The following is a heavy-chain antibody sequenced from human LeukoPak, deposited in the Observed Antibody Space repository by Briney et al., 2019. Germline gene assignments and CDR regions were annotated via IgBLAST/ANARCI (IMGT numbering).Heavy chain of an antibody. CDR3: ARIPAAIPGWYYYGMDV. CDR1: GGSFSGYY. Sequence: SETLSLTCAVYGGSFSGYYWSWIRQPPGKGLEWIGEINHSGGTNYNPSLKSRVTISVDTSKNQFSLKLSSVTAADTAVYYCARIPAAIPGWYYYGMDVWGQGTTVTVSS. D-gene: IGHD2-2*02. J-gene: IGHJ6*02. CDR2: INHSGGT. V-gene: IGHV4-34*01.